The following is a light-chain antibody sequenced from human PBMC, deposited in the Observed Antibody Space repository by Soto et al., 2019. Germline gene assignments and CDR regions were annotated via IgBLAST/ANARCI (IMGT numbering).Light chain of an antibody. CDR3: QHYNNWPPWT. V-gene: IGKV3-15*01. CDR1: QSVSSN. CDR2: GAS. Sequence: EIVMTQSPATLSVCPGERATLSCRASQSVSSNLAWYQQKPGQAPRLLIYGASTRATGIPARFIGSGSGTEFTLTISSLQSEDFAVYYCQHYNNWPPWTFGQGTKVEIK. J-gene: IGKJ1*01.